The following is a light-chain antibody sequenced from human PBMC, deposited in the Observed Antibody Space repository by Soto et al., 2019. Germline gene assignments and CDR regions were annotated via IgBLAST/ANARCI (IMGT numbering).Light chain of an antibody. V-gene: IGKV4-1*01. J-gene: IGKJ2*01. CDR3: QQYYSTPYT. Sequence: DIVMTQSPDSLAVSLGERATINCKSSQNILYSSNNKNYLAWYQQKPGQPPKLLIYWASTRESGVPDRFSGSGSETDFTFTIRRMQAEDVAVYYCQQYYSTPYTCGQATKTEIK. CDR1: QNILYSSNNKNY. CDR2: WAS.